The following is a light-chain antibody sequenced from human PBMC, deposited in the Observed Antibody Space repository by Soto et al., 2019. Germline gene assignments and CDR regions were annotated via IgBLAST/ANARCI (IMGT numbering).Light chain of an antibody. J-gene: IGLJ1*01. CDR2: EVS. CDR1: SSDIGAYIY. V-gene: IGLV2-8*01. Sequence: QSALTQPPSASGSPGQSVTISCTGTSSDIGAYIYVSWYQQHPGKAPKLMISEVSRRPSGVPERFSGSKSGNTASLTVSGLQADDEAHYYCSSYARSNNFVFGTGTKLTVL. CDR3: SSYARSNNFV.